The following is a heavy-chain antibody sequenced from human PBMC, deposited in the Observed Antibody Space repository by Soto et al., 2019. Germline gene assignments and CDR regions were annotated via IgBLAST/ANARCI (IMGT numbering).Heavy chain of an antibody. V-gene: IGHV1-3*01. CDR3: ASPSSGSGSYY. Sequence: QIQLVQSGAEGKKPGASVKVSCKASGYTFGNYLLHWVRQAPGQGLEWMGWINAGNGHTKYSQKFQGRVTFTSDTSATTAYIELSSLRSEDTAVYYCASPSSGSGSYYWGQGNLVTVSS. CDR1: GYTFGNYL. J-gene: IGHJ4*02. D-gene: IGHD3-10*01. CDR2: INAGNGHT.